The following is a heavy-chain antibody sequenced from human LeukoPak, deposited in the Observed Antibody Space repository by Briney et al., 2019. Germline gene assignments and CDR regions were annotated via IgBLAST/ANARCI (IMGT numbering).Heavy chain of an antibody. CDR3: ARGPRGMIDY. CDR2: IYDSGST. Sequence: SETLSLTCTVSGGSIRSSYYYWGWIRQPPGKGLEWIGSIYDSGSTYYNPSLKSRVTISVDTSKNQFSLKLNSVTAADTAVYYCARGPRGMIDYWGQGTLVTVSS. D-gene: IGHD6-13*01. V-gene: IGHV4-39*01. CDR1: GGSIRSSYYY. J-gene: IGHJ4*02.